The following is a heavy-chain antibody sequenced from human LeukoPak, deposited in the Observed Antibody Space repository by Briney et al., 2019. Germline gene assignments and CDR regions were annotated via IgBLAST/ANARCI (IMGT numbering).Heavy chain of an antibody. D-gene: IGHD3-10*01. CDR3: AGSRGHGVDY. V-gene: IGHV4-34*01. CDR1: GGSFSGYY. Sequence: SETLSLTCAVYGGSFSGYYWSWIRQPPGKGLEWIGEINHSGSTNYNPSLKSRVTISVDTSKNQFSLKLSSVTAADTAVYYCAGSRGHGVDYWGQGNLVTVSS. J-gene: IGHJ4*02. CDR2: INHSGST.